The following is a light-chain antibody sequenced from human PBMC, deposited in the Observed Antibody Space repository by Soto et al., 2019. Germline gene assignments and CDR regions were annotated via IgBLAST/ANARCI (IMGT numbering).Light chain of an antibody. V-gene: IGKV3-15*01. J-gene: IGKJ5*01. CDR2: GPS. CDR1: QSVSNN. Sequence: EIVLTQSPGTLSLSPGERATLSCRASQSVSNNYLAWYQQKPGQAPRLLIYGPSTRATGIPARFSGSGSGPDFTLTISSLQSEDFAVYYCQQYNSWPPITFGQGTRLEI. CDR3: QQYNSWPPIT.